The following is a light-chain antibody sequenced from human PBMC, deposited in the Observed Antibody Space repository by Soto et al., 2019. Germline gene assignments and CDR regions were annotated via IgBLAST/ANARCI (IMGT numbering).Light chain of an antibody. CDR1: QSVSSY. CDR3: QQRSNWPRT. V-gene: IGKV3-11*01. J-gene: IGKJ1*01. CDR2: DAS. Sequence: EIVLSQSPATLSLSPGDRATLSCRASQSVSSYLAWYKQKPGQAPRLLIYDASDRATGIPARFSGSGSGTDFTLTISSLEPEDFAVYYCQQRSNWPRTFGQGTKV.